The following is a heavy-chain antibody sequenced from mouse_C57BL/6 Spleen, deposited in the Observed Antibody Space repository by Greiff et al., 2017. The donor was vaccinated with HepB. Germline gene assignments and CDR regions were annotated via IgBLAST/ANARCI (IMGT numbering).Heavy chain of an antibody. J-gene: IGHJ2*01. CDR1: GYTFTSYW. CDR2: IDPSDSYT. D-gene: IGHD4-1*01. V-gene: IGHV1-50*01. CDR3: ARGKLGFDY. Sequence: QVQLKQPGAELVKPGASVKLSCKASGYTFTSYWMQWVKQRPGQGLEWIGEIDPSDSYTNYNQKFKGKATLTVDTSSSTAYMQLSSLTSEDSAVYYCARGKLGFDYWGQGTTLTVSS.